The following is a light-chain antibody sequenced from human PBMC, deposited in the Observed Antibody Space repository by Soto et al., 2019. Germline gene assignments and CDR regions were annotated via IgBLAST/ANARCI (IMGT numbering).Light chain of an antibody. CDR2: EVT. Sequence: QSALTQPAFVSGSLGQSITISCTGTRSDVGSYNYVSWYQQHPGKAPKLMIFEVTNRPSGISNRFSGSKSGNTASLTISGLQAEDEADYYCTSYTSGTYVFGTGTKLTVL. V-gene: IGLV2-14*01. J-gene: IGLJ1*01. CDR3: TSYTSGTYV. CDR1: RSDVGSYNY.